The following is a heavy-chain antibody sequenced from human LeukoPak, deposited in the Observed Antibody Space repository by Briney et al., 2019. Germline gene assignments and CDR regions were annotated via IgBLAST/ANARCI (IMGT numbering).Heavy chain of an antibody. Sequence: SETLSLTCTVSGGSISSYYWSWIRQPAGKGLEWIGRIYTSGSTGYNPSLKSRVTMSVDKSKNQFSLKLSSVTAADTAVYYCARVDLRAAYFDYWGQGTLVTVSS. CDR2: IYTSGST. V-gene: IGHV4-4*07. J-gene: IGHJ4*02. CDR1: GGSISSYY. CDR3: ARVDLRAAYFDY. D-gene: IGHD2-15*01.